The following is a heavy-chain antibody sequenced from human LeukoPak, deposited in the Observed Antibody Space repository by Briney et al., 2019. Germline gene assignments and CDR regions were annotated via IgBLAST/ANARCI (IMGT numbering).Heavy chain of an antibody. CDR2: IYHSGST. V-gene: IGHV4-38-2*02. D-gene: IGHD2-8*02. CDR1: GSSISSGYY. J-gene: IGHJ4*02. CDR3: ARLSTGLYDY. Sequence: SETLSLTCTVSGSSISSGYYWGWIRQPPGKWLEWIGSIYHSGSTYYNPSLKSRVTISVDTSKTQFSLKLSSVTAADTAVYYCARLSTGLYDYWGQGTLVTVSS.